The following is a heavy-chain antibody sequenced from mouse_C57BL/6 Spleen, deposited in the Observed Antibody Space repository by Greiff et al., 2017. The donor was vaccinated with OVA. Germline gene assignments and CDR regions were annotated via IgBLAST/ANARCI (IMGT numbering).Heavy chain of an antibody. CDR1: GYTFTDYE. V-gene: IGHV1-15*01. D-gene: IGHD1-1*01. CDR3: TRYDTTVVPYYAMDY. Sequence: VKLQQSGAELVRPGASVTLSCKASGYTFTDYEMHWVKQTPVHGLEWIGAIDPETGGTAYNQKFKGKAILTADKSSSTAYMELRSLTSEDSAVYYFTRYDTTVVPYYAMDYWGQGTSVTVSS. CDR2: IDPETGGT. J-gene: IGHJ4*01.